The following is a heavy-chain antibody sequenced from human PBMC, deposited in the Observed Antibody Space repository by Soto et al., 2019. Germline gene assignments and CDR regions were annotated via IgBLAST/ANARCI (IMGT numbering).Heavy chain of an antibody. CDR3: ASSYYYGSGTYYKGLGY. V-gene: IGHV3-48*03. J-gene: IGHJ4*02. CDR1: GFPFSSYE. Sequence: LRLPCAASGFPFSSYEINWVRQAPGKGLECISYISSSGTTIYYADSVKGRFAISRDNAKNSLYLQMNSLRAEDTAVYYCASSYYYGSGTYYKGLGYWGQGTLVTVSS. D-gene: IGHD3-10*01. CDR2: ISSSGTTI.